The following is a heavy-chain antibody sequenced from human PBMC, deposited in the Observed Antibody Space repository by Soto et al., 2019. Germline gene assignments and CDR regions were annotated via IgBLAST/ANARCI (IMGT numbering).Heavy chain of an antibody. Sequence: SETLSLTCTVSGGSISSDGFYWTWIRQRPGKGLEWIGFIYYSGTTYYNPSLKSRLTISVDTSKNQFSLRLTSATAADTAVYYCARDRLRAVTTADGMDVWGQGTTVTSP. V-gene: IGHV4-31*03. CDR1: GGSISSDGFY. J-gene: IGHJ6*02. CDR2: IYYSGTT. CDR3: ARDRLRAVTTADGMDV. D-gene: IGHD4-17*01.